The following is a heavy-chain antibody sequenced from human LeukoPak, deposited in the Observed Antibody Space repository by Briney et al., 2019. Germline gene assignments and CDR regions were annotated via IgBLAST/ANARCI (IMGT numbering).Heavy chain of an antibody. V-gene: IGHV4-34*01. CDR2: INHSGST. J-gene: IGHJ6*03. Sequence: SETLSLTCAVYGGSFSGYYWSWIRQPPGKGLEWIGEINHSGSTNYNPSLKSRVAISVDTSKNQFSLKPSSVTAADTAVYYCARGRRYCSSTSCYHPYYYMDVWGKGTTVTVSS. D-gene: IGHD2-2*01. CDR3: ARGRRYCSSTSCYHPYYYMDV. CDR1: GGSFSGYY.